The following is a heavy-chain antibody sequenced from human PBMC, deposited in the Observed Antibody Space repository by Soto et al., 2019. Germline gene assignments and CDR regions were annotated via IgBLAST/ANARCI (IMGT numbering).Heavy chain of an antibody. J-gene: IGHJ6*02. V-gene: IGHV3-7*05. CDR1: GLTLSRYW. CDR3: ARGHYGMED. Sequence: EVHPVESGGGLVQPGGSLRLSCAVSGLTLSRYWMSWVRQAPGKGLEWVANINQDGSDKNYLDSVKGRFTVSRDNAKNSLYLQMNGLRVEDTAVYFCARGHYGMEDWCQGTTVTVSS. CDR2: INQDGSDK.